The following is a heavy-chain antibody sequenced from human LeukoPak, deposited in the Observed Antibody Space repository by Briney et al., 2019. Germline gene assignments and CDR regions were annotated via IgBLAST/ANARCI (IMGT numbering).Heavy chain of an antibody. CDR2: MNLNSGNT. V-gene: IGHV1-8*03. CDR3: ARSIAVAGDYYYYYYMDV. CDR1: GYTFTSYD. J-gene: IGHJ6*03. D-gene: IGHD6-19*01. Sequence: GASVKVSCKASGYTFTSYDINWVRHATAQGLELMGWMNLNSGNTGYAQKFQGRVPITRNTSISTAYMELSSLRSEDTAVYYCARSIAVAGDYYYYYYMDVWGKGTTVTVSS.